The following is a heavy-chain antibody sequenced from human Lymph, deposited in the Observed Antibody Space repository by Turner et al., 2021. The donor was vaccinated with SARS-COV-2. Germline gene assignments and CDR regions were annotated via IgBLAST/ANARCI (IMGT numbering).Heavy chain of an antibody. Sequence: SCKSSGGTFSSYAINWVRQAPGQGGEWMGRIIPILGIANYAQKFQGRVTITADKSTSTAYMELRSLRSEDTGVYFCARGGLVSYSGSNYSWLDPWGQGTMVTVSS. D-gene: IGHD1-26*01. V-gene: IGHV1-69*04. CDR3: ARGGLVSYSGSNYSWLDP. CDR1: GGTFSSYA. J-gene: IGHJ5*02. CDR2: IIPILGIA.